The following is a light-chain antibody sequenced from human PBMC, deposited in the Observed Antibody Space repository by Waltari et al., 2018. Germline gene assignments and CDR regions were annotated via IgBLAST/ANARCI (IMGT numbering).Light chain of an antibody. CDR3: QAWDSSTAVV. Sequence: SFELTQPPSVSVSPGQTASITCSGDKLGDKFVCWYRQRPGQSPGLIIYQDNKRPSGIPGRLCGSTSGNTATLTISETQAIDEADYYCQAWDSSTAVVFGGGTKLTV. CDR2: QDN. J-gene: IGLJ3*02. CDR1: KLGDKF. V-gene: IGLV3-1*01.